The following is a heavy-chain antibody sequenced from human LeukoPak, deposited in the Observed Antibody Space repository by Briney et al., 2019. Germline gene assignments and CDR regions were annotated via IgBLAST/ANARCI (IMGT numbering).Heavy chain of an antibody. V-gene: IGHV4-39*01. D-gene: IGHD3-22*01. Sequence: SETLSLTCTVSGSSISSSNYYWAWIRQPPGKGLEWIGSIYYSGSTYYSPSLKSRVTISVDTSKNQFFLKMTSVTVADTAVYHCAPGSTSTGYYLSWGQGTLVTVSS. J-gene: IGHJ4*02. CDR2: IYYSGST. CDR3: APGSTSTGYYLS. CDR1: GSSISSSNYY.